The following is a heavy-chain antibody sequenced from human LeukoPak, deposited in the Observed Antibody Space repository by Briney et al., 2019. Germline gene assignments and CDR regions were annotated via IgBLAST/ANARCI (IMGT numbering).Heavy chain of an antibody. J-gene: IGHJ5*02. Sequence: SETLSLTCAVYGGSFSSYYWSWIRQPPGKGLEWIGYIYYSGSTNYNPSLKSRVTISVDTSKNQFSLKLSSVTAADTAVYYCARDWGYCSSTSCLNWFDPWGQGTLVTVSS. CDR3: ARDWGYCSSTSCLNWFDP. D-gene: IGHD2-2*01. CDR2: IYYSGST. CDR1: GGSFSSYY. V-gene: IGHV4-59*01.